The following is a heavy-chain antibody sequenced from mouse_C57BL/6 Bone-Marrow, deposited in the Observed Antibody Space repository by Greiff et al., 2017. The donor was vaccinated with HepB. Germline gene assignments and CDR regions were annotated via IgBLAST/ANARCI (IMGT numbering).Heavy chain of an antibody. CDR1: GYAFSSSW. V-gene: IGHV1-82*01. CDR3: ASYYGGTFAY. D-gene: IGHD1-1*01. Sequence: VQRVESGPELVKPGASVKISCKASGYAFSSSWMNWVKQRPGKGLEWIGRIYPGDGDTNYNGKFKGKATLTADKSSSTAYMQLSSLTSEDSAVYFCASYYGGTFAYWGQGTLVTVSA. J-gene: IGHJ3*01. CDR2: IYPGDGDT.